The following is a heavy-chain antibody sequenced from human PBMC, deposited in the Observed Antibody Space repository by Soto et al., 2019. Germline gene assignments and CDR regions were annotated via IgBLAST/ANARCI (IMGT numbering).Heavy chain of an antibody. D-gene: IGHD6-25*01. CDR3: AHRRKDGAAHWFDP. CDR1: GFSLSTSGVG. Sequence: QITLKESGPTLVKPTQTLTLTCTFSGFSLSTSGVGVGWIRQPPGKALEWLTVIYWDDDKRYSPSLKSRLTNIKDTSKNQVVLTMTNMDPVDTATYFCAHRRKDGAAHWFDPWGQGTLVTVSS. CDR2: IYWDDDK. V-gene: IGHV2-5*02. J-gene: IGHJ5*02.